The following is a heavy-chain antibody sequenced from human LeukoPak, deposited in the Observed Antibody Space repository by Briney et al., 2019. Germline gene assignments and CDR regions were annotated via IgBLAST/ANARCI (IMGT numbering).Heavy chain of an antibody. Sequence: GGSLRLSCAASGFTFSSYSMNWVRQAPGKGLEWVSTISDRARNTHYADSVNGRFTISRDDFLNMVYLQMDRLTVEDTAVYYCTTRLQHHFDYWGQGTQVTVSS. V-gene: IGHV3-23*01. CDR2: ISDRARNT. J-gene: IGHJ4*02. D-gene: IGHD4-11*01. CDR1: GFTFSSYS. CDR3: TTRLQHHFDY.